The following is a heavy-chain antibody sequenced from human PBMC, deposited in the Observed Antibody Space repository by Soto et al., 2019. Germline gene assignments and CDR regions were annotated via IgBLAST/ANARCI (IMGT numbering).Heavy chain of an antibody. V-gene: IGHV3-23*01. CDR3: AKPRDGYSYGGFDC. CDR1: GFTFSSYA. D-gene: IGHD4-4*01. J-gene: IGHJ4*02. CDR2: IRGTGGST. Sequence: GGSLRLSCAASGFTFSSYAMSWVRQAPGKGLEWVSTIRGTGGSTYYADSVKGRFTISRDDPKNTLYLQLSNLGADDTAVYYCAKPRDGYSYGGFDCWGQGTLVTVSS.